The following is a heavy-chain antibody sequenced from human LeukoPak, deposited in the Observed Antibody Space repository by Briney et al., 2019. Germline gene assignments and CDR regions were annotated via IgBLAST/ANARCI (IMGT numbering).Heavy chain of an antibody. CDR2: IIPILGIA. CDR1: GDTFSSYA. CDR3: AREGTGDGSALGDY. J-gene: IGHJ4*02. D-gene: IGHD7-27*01. V-gene: IGHV1-69*04. Sequence: ASVKVSCKASGDTFSSYAISWVRQAPGQGLEWMGRIIPILGIANYAQKFQGRVTITADKSTSTAYMELSSLRSENTAVYYCAREGTGDGSALGDYWGQGTLVTVSS.